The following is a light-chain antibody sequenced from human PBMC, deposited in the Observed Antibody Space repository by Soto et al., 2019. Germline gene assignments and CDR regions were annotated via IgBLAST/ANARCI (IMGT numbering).Light chain of an antibody. CDR2: RNN. CDR1: CSNIGSNY. V-gene: IGLV1-47*01. J-gene: IGLJ2*01. CDR3: AAWDDSLYVV. Sequence: QAVVTQPPSASGTPGQRVTISCSGSCSNIGSNYVYWYQQLPGTAPKLLIYRNNQRPSGVPDRFSGSKSGTSASLAISGLRSEDEADYYCAAWDDSLYVVFGGGTKLTVL.